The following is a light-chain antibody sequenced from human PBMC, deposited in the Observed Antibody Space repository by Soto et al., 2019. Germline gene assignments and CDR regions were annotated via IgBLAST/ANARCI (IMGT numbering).Light chain of an antibody. V-gene: IGKV3-15*01. Sequence: EMVLTQSPGTLSLSPGERATLSCRASQSVRSKLAWYQQKPGQAPRLFIYGASTRATGIPARFSGSGSGTEFTLTISSLQSEDFAIYYCQQYNNWPPITFGQGTRLEIK. CDR2: GAS. CDR3: QQYNNWPPIT. J-gene: IGKJ5*01. CDR1: QSVRSK.